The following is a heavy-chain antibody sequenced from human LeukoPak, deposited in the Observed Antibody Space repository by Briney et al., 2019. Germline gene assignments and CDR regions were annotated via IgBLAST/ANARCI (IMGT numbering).Heavy chain of an antibody. V-gene: IGHV4-4*02. J-gene: IGHJ4*02. CDR2: ISHSGTT. Sequence: PSETLSLTCGVSGASISRPYWWSWVRQPPGKGLEWIAEISHSGTTHYNPSLKSRVTISVDTSKNQFSLKLSSVTAADTAVYYCARAPRYYYGSGYFLWWGQGTLVTVSS. CDR3: ARAPRYYYGSGYFLW. CDR1: GASISRPYW. D-gene: IGHD3-10*01.